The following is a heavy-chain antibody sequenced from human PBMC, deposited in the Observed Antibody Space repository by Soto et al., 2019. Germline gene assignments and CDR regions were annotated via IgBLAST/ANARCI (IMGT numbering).Heavy chain of an antibody. CDR3: AREAKIYDFWSGYSNHFDY. CDR2: ISYNGGGT. CDR1: GFTFSKYA. J-gene: IGHJ4*02. Sequence: GGSLRLSCAASGFTFSKYAMTWARQAPGKGLEWVSAISYNGGGTYYVDSVKGRFTISRDNSKNTLYLQMNSLRAEDTAVYYCAREAKIYDFWSGYSNHFDYWGQGTLVTVSS. D-gene: IGHD3-3*01. V-gene: IGHV3-23*01.